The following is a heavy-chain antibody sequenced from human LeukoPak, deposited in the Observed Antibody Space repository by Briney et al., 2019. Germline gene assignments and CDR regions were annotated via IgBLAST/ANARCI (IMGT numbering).Heavy chain of an antibody. J-gene: IGHJ4*02. Sequence: PGGSLRLSCAASGFTFSNYAMHWVRQAPGKGLEWVSSISSSSSYICYADSVKGRFTISRDNAKNSLYLQMNSLRAEDTAVYYCARDWYYYDSSGYYDYWGQGTLVTVSS. CDR2: ISSSSSYI. D-gene: IGHD3-22*01. CDR1: GFTFSNYA. V-gene: IGHV3-21*01. CDR3: ARDWYYYDSSGYYDY.